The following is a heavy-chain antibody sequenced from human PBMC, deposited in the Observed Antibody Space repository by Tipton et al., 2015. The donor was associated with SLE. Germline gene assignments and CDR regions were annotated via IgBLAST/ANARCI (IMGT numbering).Heavy chain of an antibody. V-gene: IGHV3-7*05. D-gene: IGHD6-13*01. CDR3: ARAAELGSSSWYYFDY. J-gene: IGHJ4*02. Sequence: SLRLSCVASGFTFTSYWMYWVRQAPGKGPEWVANIKQDGSEKHYGDSVKGRFTISRDNTKNSLYVEMNSLRVDDTAVYYCARAAELGSSSWYYFDYWGQGVLVIVSS. CDR2: IKQDGSEK. CDR1: GFTFTSYW.